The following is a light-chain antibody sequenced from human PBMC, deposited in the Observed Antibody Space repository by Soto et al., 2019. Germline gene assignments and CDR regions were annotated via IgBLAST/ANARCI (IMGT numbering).Light chain of an antibody. CDR3: SSYTGASALYV. CDR1: SSDIGGYNY. J-gene: IGLJ1*01. V-gene: IGLV2-14*03. Sequence: QSALTQPASVSGSPGQSITISCTGTSSDIGGYNYVAWYQQHLGKAPKLIIYNVAVRPSGVSNRFSGSKSGNTASLAISGLQPEDEAHYYCSSYTGASALYVFSTGTKVTVL. CDR2: NVA.